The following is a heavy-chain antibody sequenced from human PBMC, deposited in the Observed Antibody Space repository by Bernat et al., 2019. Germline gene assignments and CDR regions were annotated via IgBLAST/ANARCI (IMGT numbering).Heavy chain of an antibody. Sequence: EVQLVESGGGVIQPGGSLRLSCAPSGFIFHAYVMHWVRQAPGMGLEWVSRISHASSATSYADSVKGRFTISRDNSKNSLYLQMNSLRVEDTDLYYCVRDNTNWAFDYWGRGTLVTVSS. CDR1: GFIFHAYV. J-gene: IGHJ4*02. CDR2: ISHASSAT. D-gene: IGHD7-27*01. V-gene: IGHV3-43*02. CDR3: VRDNTNWAFDY.